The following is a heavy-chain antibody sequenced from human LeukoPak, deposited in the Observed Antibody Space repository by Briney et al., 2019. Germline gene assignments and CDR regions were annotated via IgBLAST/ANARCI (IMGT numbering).Heavy chain of an antibody. J-gene: IGHJ4*02. D-gene: IGHD4-17*01. CDR2: ISSSSSYI. Sequence: GGSLRLSCAASGFTFSSYSMNWVRQAPGKGLEWVSSISSSSSYIYYADSVKGRFTISRDNAKNSLYLQMNSLRAEDMAVYYCARLLLAGYGDPRYFDYWGQGTLVTVSS. CDR1: GFTFSSYS. V-gene: IGHV3-21*01. CDR3: ARLLLAGYGDPRYFDY.